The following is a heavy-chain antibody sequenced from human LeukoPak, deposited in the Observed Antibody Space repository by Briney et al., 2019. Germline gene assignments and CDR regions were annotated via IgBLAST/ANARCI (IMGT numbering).Heavy chain of an antibody. CDR2: IYYSGST. D-gene: IGHD6-13*01. V-gene: IGHV4-39*01. CDR1: GGTISSSSYY. J-gene: IGHJ6*02. Sequence: SETLSLTCTVSGGTISSSSYYWGWIRQPPGKGLEWIGSIYYSGSTYYNPSLKSRVTISVDTSKNQFSLKLSSVTAADTAVYYCKSIAAAGKSPYYYYGMDVWGQGTTVTVSS. CDR3: KSIAAAGKSPYYYYGMDV.